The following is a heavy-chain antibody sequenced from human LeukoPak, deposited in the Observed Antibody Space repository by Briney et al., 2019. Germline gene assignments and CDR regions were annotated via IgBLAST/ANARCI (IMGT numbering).Heavy chain of an antibody. J-gene: IGHJ4*02. Sequence: PETLSLTRTIPGGSISSSSYYWGWIRQPPGKGLEWTGSIYYSGSTYYNPSLKSRVTISVDTSKNQFSLKLSSVTAADTAVYYCARDRVTTGTYYFDYWGQGTLVTVSS. CDR2: IYYSGST. D-gene: IGHD4-11*01. CDR1: GGSISSSSYY. CDR3: ARDRVTTGTYYFDY. V-gene: IGHV4-39*07.